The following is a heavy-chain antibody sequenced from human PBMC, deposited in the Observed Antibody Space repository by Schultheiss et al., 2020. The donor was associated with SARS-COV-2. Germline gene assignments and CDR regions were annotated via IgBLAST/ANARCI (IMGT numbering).Heavy chain of an antibody. Sequence: GGSLRLSCAVSGFALSGYSMGWVRQAPGRGLEWVSYISSSGSTIYYADSVKGRFTISRDNTKNSLYLQMNSLRAEDTAVYYCARDGQDFWSGYSSHYYYYYGMDVWGQGTTVTVSS. CDR1: GFALSGYS. D-gene: IGHD3-3*01. CDR3: ARDGQDFWSGYSSHYYYYYGMDV. J-gene: IGHJ6*02. CDR2: ISSSGSTI. V-gene: IGHV3-48*04.